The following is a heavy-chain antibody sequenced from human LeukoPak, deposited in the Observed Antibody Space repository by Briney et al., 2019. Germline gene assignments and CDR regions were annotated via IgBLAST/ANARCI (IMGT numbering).Heavy chain of an antibody. D-gene: IGHD2-15*01. CDR2: ISSSSSYI. J-gene: IGHJ3*02. CDR1: GFTFSSYE. CDR3: ARLNVLLAFDI. Sequence: GGSLRLSCAASGFTFSSYEMNWVRQAPGKGLEWVSSISSSSSYIYYADSVKGRFTISRDNAKNSLYLQMNSLRAEDTAVYYCARLNVLLAFDIWGQGTMVTVSS. V-gene: IGHV3-21*01.